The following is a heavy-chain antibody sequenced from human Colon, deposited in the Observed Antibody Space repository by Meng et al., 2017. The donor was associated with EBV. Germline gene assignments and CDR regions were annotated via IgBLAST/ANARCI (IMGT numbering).Heavy chain of an antibody. CDR1: GDSVSYTNHF. V-gene: IGHV4-39*07. CDR3: VRVRGDFDY. J-gene: IGHJ4*02. D-gene: IGHD3-16*01. CDR2: INYNWNT. Sequence: QLQLPESCPGLVMPSKSLCFACIVSGDSVSYTNHFWGWGRQGLGNGLEWVGSINYNWNTYSNPSLTGRVTMSLDTSKNQFSLKLSSVTAADTAVYYCVRVRGDFDYWGQGTLVTVSS.